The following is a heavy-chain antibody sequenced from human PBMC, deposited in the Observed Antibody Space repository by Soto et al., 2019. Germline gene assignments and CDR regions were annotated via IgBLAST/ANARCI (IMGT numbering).Heavy chain of an antibody. CDR2: IYYSGST. J-gene: IGHJ4*02. D-gene: IGHD3-22*01. CDR3: ARRSPDSSGYYYYLIDY. Sequence: SETLSLTCTVSGGSISSGDYYWSWIRQPPGKGLEWIGYIYYSGSTYYNPSLKSRVTISVDTSKNQFSLKLSSVTAADTAVYYCARRSPDSSGYYYYLIDYWGQGTLVTVSS. V-gene: IGHV4-30-4*01. CDR1: GGSISSGDYY.